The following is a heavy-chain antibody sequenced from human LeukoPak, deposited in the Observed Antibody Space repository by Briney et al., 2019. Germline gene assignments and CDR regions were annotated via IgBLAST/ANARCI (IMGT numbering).Heavy chain of an antibody. D-gene: IGHD1-14*01. V-gene: IGHV4-59*01. CDR3: ARGGIRLAFDI. CDR1: GGSISSYY. Sequence: SETLSLTCTVSGGSISSYYWSWIRQPPGKGLEWIGYIYYSGSTNYNPSLKSRVTISVDTSKNQFSLKLSSVTAADTAVYHCARGGIRLAFDIWGQGTMVTVSS. J-gene: IGHJ3*02. CDR2: IYYSGST.